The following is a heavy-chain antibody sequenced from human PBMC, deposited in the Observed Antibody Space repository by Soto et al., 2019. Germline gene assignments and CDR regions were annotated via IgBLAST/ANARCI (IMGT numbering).Heavy chain of an antibody. Sequence: SGPTLVNPTQTLTLTCTFSGFSLSTSGVGVGWIRQPPGKALEWLALIYWNDDKRYSPSLKSRLTITKDTSKNQVVLTMTNMDPVDTATYYCAHRVTYYYDSSGYYWFDPWGQGTLVTISS. CDR3: AHRVTYYYDSSGYYWFDP. J-gene: IGHJ5*02. D-gene: IGHD3-22*01. CDR1: GFSLSTSGVG. CDR2: IYWNDDK. V-gene: IGHV2-5*01.